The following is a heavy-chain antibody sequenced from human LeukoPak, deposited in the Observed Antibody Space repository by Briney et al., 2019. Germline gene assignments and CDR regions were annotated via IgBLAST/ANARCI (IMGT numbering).Heavy chain of an antibody. CDR2: IIPIFGIA. J-gene: IGHJ6*02. CDR1: GGTFSSYA. Sequence: SVKVSCKASGGTFSSYAISWVRQAPGQGLEWMGRIIPIFGIANYAQKLQGRVTITADKSTSTAYMELSSLRSEDTAVYYCARDSDTAMAQGVYYYYYGMDVWGQGTTVTVSS. V-gene: IGHV1-69*04. CDR3: ARDSDTAMAQGVYYYYYGMDV. D-gene: IGHD5-18*01.